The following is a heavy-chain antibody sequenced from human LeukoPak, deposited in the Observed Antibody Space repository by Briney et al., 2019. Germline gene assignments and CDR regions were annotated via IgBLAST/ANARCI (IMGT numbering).Heavy chain of an antibody. CDR3: ARDESSRDDRSGYHA. CDR2: IYYSGST. Sequence: PSETLSLTCTVSGGSISSSSYYWGWIRQPPGKGLEWIGSIYYSGSTYYNPSLKSRVAISLDDSKNQFFLKLRSVTAADTAVYYCARDESSRDDRSGYHAWGRGTLVTVSS. J-gene: IGHJ5*02. D-gene: IGHD3-22*01. CDR1: GGSISSSSYY. V-gene: IGHV4-39*07.